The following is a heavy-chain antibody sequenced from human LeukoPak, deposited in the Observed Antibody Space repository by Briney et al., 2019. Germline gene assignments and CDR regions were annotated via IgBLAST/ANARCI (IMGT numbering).Heavy chain of an antibody. D-gene: IGHD3-10*01. CDR2: INTNTGNP. CDR3: ARDNEGVLLWFGELSVPDAFDI. V-gene: IGHV7-4-1*02. Sequence: ASVKVSCKASGYTFTSYAMNWVRQAPGQGLEWMGWINTNTGNPTYAQGFTGRFVFSLDTSVSTAYLQISSLKAEDTAVYYCARDNEGVLLWFGELSVPDAFDIWGQGTMVTVSS. J-gene: IGHJ3*02. CDR1: GYTFTSYA.